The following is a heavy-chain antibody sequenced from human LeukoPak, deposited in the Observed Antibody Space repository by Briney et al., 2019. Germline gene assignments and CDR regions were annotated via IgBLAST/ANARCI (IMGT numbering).Heavy chain of an antibody. Sequence: SETLSLTCTVSGGSITTHYWSWLRQPPGEGLQGIASIYHTGASNYNPSLNSRITISLDTSKNQFSLVLRYVTDADTAEYYCARDTTFYDSSGYHPYWYFDLWGRGTPVTVSS. J-gene: IGHJ2*01. CDR2: IYHTGAS. CDR1: GGSITTHY. V-gene: IGHV4-59*11. CDR3: ARDTTFYDSSGYHPYWYFDL. D-gene: IGHD3-22*01.